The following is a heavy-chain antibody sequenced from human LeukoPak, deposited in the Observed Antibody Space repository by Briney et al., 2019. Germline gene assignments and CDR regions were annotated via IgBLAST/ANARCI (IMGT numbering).Heavy chain of an antibody. CDR1: GFTFSSYW. Sequence: GGSLRPSCAASGFTFSSYWMSWVRQAPGKGLEWVANIKQDGSEKYYVDSVKGRFTISRDNAKNSLYLQMNSLRAEDTAVYYCARGKIAVAGTFDYWGQGTLVTVSS. J-gene: IGHJ4*02. CDR2: IKQDGSEK. D-gene: IGHD6-19*01. V-gene: IGHV3-7*03. CDR3: ARGKIAVAGTFDY.